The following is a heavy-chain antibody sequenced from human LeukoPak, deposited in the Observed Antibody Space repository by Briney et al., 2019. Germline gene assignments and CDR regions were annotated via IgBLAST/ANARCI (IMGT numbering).Heavy chain of an antibody. Sequence: PGGSLRLSCAASGFTVSSNYMSWVRQAPGKGLEWVSIIYSGGNTYYADSVKDRFTISRDTSKNMLYLQMNSLRAEDTAVYYCARQWAGGYNAFDHWGQGTLVTVSS. V-gene: IGHV3-53*01. CDR1: GFTVSSNY. CDR2: IYSGGNT. J-gene: IGHJ4*02. CDR3: ARQWAGGYNAFDH. D-gene: IGHD5-24*01.